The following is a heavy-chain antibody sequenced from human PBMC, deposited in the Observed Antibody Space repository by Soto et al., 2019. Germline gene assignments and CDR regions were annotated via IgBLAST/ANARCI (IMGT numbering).Heavy chain of an antibody. D-gene: IGHD6-13*01. CDR2: INTSGGNT. V-gene: IGHV3-23*01. CDR1: GCTFSNYA. J-gene: IGHJ5*01. Sequence: EVQLLESGGGLVPPGGSLRLSCAASGCTFSNYAMTCVRQAPGKGRECVSTINTSGGNTQYADSVKGRFSVSRDNSKNTLSLQMNRLRAEDTAVYYCTKDWQHDSWGQGPLVTVSS. CDR3: TKDWQHDS.